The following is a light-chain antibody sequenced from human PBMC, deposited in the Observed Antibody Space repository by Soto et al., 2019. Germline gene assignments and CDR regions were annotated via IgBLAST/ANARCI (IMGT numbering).Light chain of an antibody. CDR1: SSDVGGYNY. V-gene: IGLV2-14*01. Sequence: SVLTQPASVSGSPGQSITISCTGTSSDVGGYNYVSWYQQLPGKAPKLMIYDVSNRPSGVSNRFSGSKSGNTASLTISGLQAEDEADYYCSSYTSSTTLVVFGGGTKLTVL. CDR3: SSYTSSTTLVV. CDR2: DVS. J-gene: IGLJ2*01.